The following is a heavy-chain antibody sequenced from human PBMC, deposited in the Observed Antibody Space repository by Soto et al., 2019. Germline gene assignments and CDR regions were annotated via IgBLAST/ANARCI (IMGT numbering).Heavy chain of an antibody. Sequence: PSETLSLTCIVSGESISSSSYYWGWIRQPPWKGLEWIGSIYYSGRTYYNPSFKSRVTISIDTSKNQFSLKLSSVTATDTAVYYCARQRTTVVTQAYFDHWGQGXLVT. CDR1: GESISSSSYY. D-gene: IGHD2-21*02. CDR2: IYYSGRT. V-gene: IGHV4-39*01. J-gene: IGHJ4*02. CDR3: ARQRTTVVTQAYFDH.